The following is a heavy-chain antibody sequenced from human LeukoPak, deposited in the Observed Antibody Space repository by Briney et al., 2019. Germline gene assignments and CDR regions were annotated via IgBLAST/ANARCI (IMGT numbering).Heavy chain of an antibody. Sequence: PGGALRLSCAASGFTLSNYVMSSVGQAPGKGREGVSGISGSGGSTYYADSVKGRFTISRENSKNTLYLQMNSLRAEDTAVYYCAKDGVRGMDVWGQGTTVIVSS. CDR3: AKDGVRGMDV. J-gene: IGHJ6*02. CDR2: ISGSGGST. CDR1: GFTLSNYV. V-gene: IGHV3-23*01.